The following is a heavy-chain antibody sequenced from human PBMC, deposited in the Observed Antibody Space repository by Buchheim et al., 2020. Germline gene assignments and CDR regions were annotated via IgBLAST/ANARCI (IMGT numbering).Heavy chain of an antibody. CDR2: IYHNGIT. V-gene: IGHV4-31*03. CDR3: ARDLNNNWFDP. Sequence: QVQLQESGPGLVKPSQTLSLTCTVSGDSISSAGYYWSWIRQHSGKGLEWIGYIYHNGITYYNPSLKSRVTISVDTSKNQFSLKVTSVTAADTAVYYCARDLNNNWFDPWGQGTL. J-gene: IGHJ5*02. CDR1: GDSISSAGYY.